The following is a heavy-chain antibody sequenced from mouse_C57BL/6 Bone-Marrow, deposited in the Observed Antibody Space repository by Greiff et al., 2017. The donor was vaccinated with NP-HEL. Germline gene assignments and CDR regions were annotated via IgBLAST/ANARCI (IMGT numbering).Heavy chain of an antibody. V-gene: IGHV3-5*01. CDR2: IYYSGTI. J-gene: IGHJ1*03. D-gene: IGHD1-1*01. CDR3: ARDQSYYGSGYFDV. Sequence: EVQLQQSGPGLVKPSQTVFLTCTVTGISITTGNYRWSWIRQFPGNKLEWIGYIYYSGTITYNPSLPSRTTITRDTPKNQFFLEMNSLTAEDTATYYCARDQSYYGSGYFDVWGTGTTVTVSS. CDR1: GISITTGNYR.